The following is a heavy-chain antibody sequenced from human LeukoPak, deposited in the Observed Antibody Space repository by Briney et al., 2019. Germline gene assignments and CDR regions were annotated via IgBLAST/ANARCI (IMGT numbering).Heavy chain of an antibody. J-gene: IGHJ4*02. CDR1: GGSISSGDYY. V-gene: IGHV4-30-4*02. D-gene: IGHD3-22*01. CDR3: ARAGDYYDSSGYPFDY. CDR2: IYYSGST. Sequence: SETLSLTCTVSGGSISSGDYYWSWIRQPPGKGLEWIGYIYYSGSTYYNPSLKSRVTISVDTSKNQFSLKLSSVTAADTAVYYCARAGDYYDSSGYPFDYWGQGTLITVSS.